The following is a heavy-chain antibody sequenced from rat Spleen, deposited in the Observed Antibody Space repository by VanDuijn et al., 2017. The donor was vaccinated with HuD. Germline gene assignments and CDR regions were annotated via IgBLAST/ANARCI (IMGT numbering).Heavy chain of an antibody. CDR1: GFTFSDYY. V-gene: IGHV5-29*01. CDR2: ISYDGSRT. D-gene: IGHD1-12*02. J-gene: IGHJ3*01. CDR3: VRGNDGHYYYHNWFAY. Sequence: EVKLVESDGGLVQPGKSLKLSCTASGFTFSDYYTAWVRQAPTKGLEWLATISYDGSRTFYRDSVRGRFTISRDNVKSVLYLQMDSLRSEDTATYYCVRGNDGHYYYHNWFAYWGQGTLVTVSS.